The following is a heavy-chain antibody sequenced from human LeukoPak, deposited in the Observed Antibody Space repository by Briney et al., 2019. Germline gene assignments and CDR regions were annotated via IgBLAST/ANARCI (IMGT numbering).Heavy chain of an antibody. CDR2: ISGSGGST. D-gene: IGHD6-13*01. J-gene: IGHJ4*02. Sequence: QPGGSLRLSCAASGFTFSSYAMSWVRQAPGKGLEWVSAISGSGGSTYYADSVKGRFTISRDNSKNTLYLQMNSLRAEDTAVYYRSKNIAAAGTPYFDYWGQGTLVTGSS. CDR1: GFTFSSYA. V-gene: IGHV3-23*01. CDR3: SKNIAAAGTPYFDY.